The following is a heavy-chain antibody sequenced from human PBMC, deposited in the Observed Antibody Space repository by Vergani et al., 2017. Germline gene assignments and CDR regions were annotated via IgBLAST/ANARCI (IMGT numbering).Heavy chain of an antibody. CDR2: ISYDGSNK. V-gene: IGHV3-30*18. Sequence: QVQLVESGGGVVQPGRSLRLSCAASGFTFSSYGMHGVRQAPGKGLEWVAVISYDGSNKYYADSVKGRFTISRDNSKNTLYLQMNSLRAEDTAVYYCANLPYYYDSSDDYWGQGTLVTVSS. CDR1: GFTFSSYG. D-gene: IGHD3-22*01. J-gene: IGHJ4*02. CDR3: ANLPYYYDSSDDY.